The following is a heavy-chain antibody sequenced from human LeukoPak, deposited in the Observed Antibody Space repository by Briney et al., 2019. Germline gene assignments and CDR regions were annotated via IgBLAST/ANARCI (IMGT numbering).Heavy chain of an antibody. CDR3: AMPGTTDAFDI. Sequence: SETLSLTCTASGGSISSYYWSWIRQPAGKGLEWIGRIYTSGSTNYNPSLKSRVTMSVDTSENQFSLKLSSVTAADTAVYYCAMPGTTDAFDIWGQGTMVTVSS. J-gene: IGHJ3*02. V-gene: IGHV4-4*07. CDR2: IYTSGST. D-gene: IGHD1-7*01. CDR1: GGSISSYY.